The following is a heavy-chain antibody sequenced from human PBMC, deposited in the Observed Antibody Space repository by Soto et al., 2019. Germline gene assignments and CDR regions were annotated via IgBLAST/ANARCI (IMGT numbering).Heavy chain of an antibody. J-gene: IGHJ3*02. CDR2: IYYSGST. CDR1: GGSIGSYY. Sequence: PSETLSLTCTVSGGSIGSYYWSWIRQPPGKGLEWIGYIYYSGSTNYNPSLKSRVTISVDTSKNQFSLKLSSVTAADTAVYYCARLPDIVVVPAADDAFDIWGQGTMVTVSS. V-gene: IGHV4-59*08. CDR3: ARLPDIVVVPAADDAFDI. D-gene: IGHD2-2*01.